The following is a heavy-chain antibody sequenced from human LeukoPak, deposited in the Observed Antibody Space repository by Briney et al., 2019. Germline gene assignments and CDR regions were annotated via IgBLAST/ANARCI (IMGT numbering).Heavy chain of an antibody. V-gene: IGHV1-18*01. CDR2: ISPYNGNT. CDR1: GYTFTSYG. CDR3: AREGDRYFDWLTRDYYYYGMDV. D-gene: IGHD3-9*01. Sequence: ASVKVSCKASGYTFTSYGISWVRQAPGQGLEWMGWISPYNGNTNYAQKLQGRVTMTTDTSTSTAYMELRSLRSDDTAVYYCAREGDRYFDWLTRDYYYYGMDVWGQGTTVTVSS. J-gene: IGHJ6*02.